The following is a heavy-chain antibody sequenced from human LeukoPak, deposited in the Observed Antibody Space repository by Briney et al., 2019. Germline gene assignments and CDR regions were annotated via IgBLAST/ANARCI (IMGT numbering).Heavy chain of an antibody. D-gene: IGHD5-18*01. Sequence: SETLSLTCAVSGYSISSGYYWGWIRPPPGKGLEWIGSIYHSGSTYYNPSLKSRVTISVDTSKKQFSLKLSSVTAADTAVYYCARHVRGYSYGSPGDYWGQGTLVTVSS. CDR1: GYSISSGYY. V-gene: IGHV4-38-2*01. J-gene: IGHJ4*02. CDR2: IYHSGST. CDR3: ARHVRGYSYGSPGDY.